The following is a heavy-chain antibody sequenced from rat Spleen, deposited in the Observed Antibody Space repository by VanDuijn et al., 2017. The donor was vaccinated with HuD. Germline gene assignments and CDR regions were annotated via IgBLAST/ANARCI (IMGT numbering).Heavy chain of an antibody. J-gene: IGHJ4*01. CDR1: GLTFSDYY. CDR2: INYDGSGT. V-gene: IGHV5-29*01. CDR3: ARLGTTMDA. D-gene: IGHD1-5*01. Sequence: EVQLVESGGGLVQPGRSLKLSCAASGLTFSDYYMAWVRQAPAKGLEWVATINYDGSGTYYRDSVKGRFTISSDNAKTTLYLQMDSLRSEDTATYYCARLGTTMDAWGQGASVTVSS.